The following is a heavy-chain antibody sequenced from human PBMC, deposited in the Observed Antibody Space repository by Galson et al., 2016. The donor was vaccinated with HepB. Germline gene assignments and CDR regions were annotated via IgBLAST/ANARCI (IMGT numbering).Heavy chain of an antibody. V-gene: IGHV2-5*02. D-gene: IGHD5-12*01. CDR3: AHSAGWLFDY. J-gene: IGHJ4*02. Sequence: ALVKPTQTLTLTCTFSGFSLSTSAVGVGWIRQPPGEALEWLALIYWDDDKRYSPSLERRLTITKDTSKNQVVLTMTNMDPLDTATYYCAHSAGWLFDYWGPGTLVTVSA. CDR2: IYWDDDK. CDR1: GFSLSTSAVG.